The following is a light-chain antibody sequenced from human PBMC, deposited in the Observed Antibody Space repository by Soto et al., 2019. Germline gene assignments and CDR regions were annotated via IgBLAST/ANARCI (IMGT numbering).Light chain of an antibody. CDR2: GAS. CDR1: QSVSSSY. V-gene: IGKV3-20*01. CDR3: QQYGSSPPIT. Sequence: EIVLTQSPGTLSLSPGERATLSCRASQSVSSSYLAWYQQKPDQAPRLLIYGASSRATGIPDSFSGSGSGTDFTLTISRLEPEDFAVYYCQQYGSSPPITFGQGTRLEIK. J-gene: IGKJ5*01.